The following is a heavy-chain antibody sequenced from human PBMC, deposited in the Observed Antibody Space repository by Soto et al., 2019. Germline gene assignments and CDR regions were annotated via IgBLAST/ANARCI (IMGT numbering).Heavy chain of an antibody. CDR1: GFTFDDYA. CDR3: AKDSRSSSLLEDYMDV. J-gene: IGHJ6*03. V-gene: IGHV3-9*01. D-gene: IGHD6-13*01. Sequence: DVQLVESGGGLVQPGRSLRLSCAASGFTFDDYAMHWVRQAPGKGLEWVSGISWNSGSIGYADSVKGRFTISRDNAKNSLYLQMNSLRAEDTALYYCAKDSRSSSLLEDYMDVWGKGTTVTVSS. CDR2: ISWNSGSI.